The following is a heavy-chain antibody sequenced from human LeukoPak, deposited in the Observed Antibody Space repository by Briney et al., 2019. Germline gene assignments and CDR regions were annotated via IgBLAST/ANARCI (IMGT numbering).Heavy chain of an antibody. Sequence: GRSLRLSCAASGFTFSSYAMNWVRQAPGKGLEWVSSISSSSSYIYYADSVKGRFTISRDNAKNSLYLQMNSLRAEDTAVYYCARAGPYNWNSRGYFDYWGQGTLVTVSS. CDR2: ISSSSSYI. D-gene: IGHD1-7*01. J-gene: IGHJ4*02. CDR1: GFTFSSYA. CDR3: ARAGPYNWNSRGYFDY. V-gene: IGHV3-21*01.